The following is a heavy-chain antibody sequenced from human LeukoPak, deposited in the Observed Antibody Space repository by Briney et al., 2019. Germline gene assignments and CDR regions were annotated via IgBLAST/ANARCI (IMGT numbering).Heavy chain of an antibody. CDR2: INPNSGGT. Sequence: ASVKVSCKASGYTFTGYYMHWVRQAPGQGLEWMGWINPNSGGTNYAQKFQGRVTMTRDTSISTAYMELSRLRSDDTAVYYCARDPGWGNDAFDIWGQGTMVTVSS. CDR1: GYTFTGYY. CDR3: ARDPGWGNDAFDI. V-gene: IGHV1-2*02. J-gene: IGHJ3*02. D-gene: IGHD6-19*01.